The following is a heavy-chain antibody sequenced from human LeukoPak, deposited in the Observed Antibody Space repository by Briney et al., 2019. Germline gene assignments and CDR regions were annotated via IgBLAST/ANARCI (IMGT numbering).Heavy chain of an antibody. CDR2: IYTSGST. Sequence: SETLSLTCTVSGGSISSGSYYWSWIRQPAGKGLEWIGRIYTSGSTNYNPSLKSRGTISVDTSKNQFSLKLSSVTAADTAVYYCARGGYYDSSGYYYSFHYWGQGTLVTVSS. V-gene: IGHV4-61*02. CDR1: GGSISSGSYY. CDR3: ARGGYYDSSGYYYSFHY. J-gene: IGHJ4*02. D-gene: IGHD3-22*01.